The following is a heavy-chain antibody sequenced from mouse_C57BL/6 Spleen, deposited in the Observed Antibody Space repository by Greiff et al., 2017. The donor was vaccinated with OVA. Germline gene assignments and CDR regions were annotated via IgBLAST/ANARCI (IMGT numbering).Heavy chain of an antibody. CDR3: ARIYGGYFHAMYY. D-gene: IGHD2-3*01. Sequence: QVQLQQPGAELVRPGSSVKLSCKASGYTFTSYWMDWVKQRPGQGLEWIGNIYPSDSETQYNQNFKDKATLTVDTSSSTAYMQLSSLTSEDSAVYYCARIYGGYFHAMYYWGQGTSVTVSS. V-gene: IGHV1-61*01. J-gene: IGHJ4*01. CDR1: GYTFTSYW. CDR2: IYPSDSET.